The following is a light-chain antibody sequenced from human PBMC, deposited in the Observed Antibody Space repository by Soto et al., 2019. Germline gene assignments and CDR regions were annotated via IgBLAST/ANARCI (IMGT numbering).Light chain of an antibody. V-gene: IGKV3-20*01. CDR1: QSLTKNY. CDR3: QQYGSSLPVT. CDR2: AAS. J-gene: IGKJ4*01. Sequence: EIVLTQSPGTLSLSPGERATLSCRASQSLTKNYLAWYQQKPGQAPRLLIYAASSRATGITDRFSGSGSETDFTLTISRLEPEDFAVYYCQQYGSSLPVTFGGGTNVEIK.